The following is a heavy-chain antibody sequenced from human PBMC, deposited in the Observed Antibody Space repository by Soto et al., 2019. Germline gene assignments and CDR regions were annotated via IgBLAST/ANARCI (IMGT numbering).Heavy chain of an antibody. J-gene: IGHJ6*02. D-gene: IGHD2-15*01. CDR2: ISYDGSNK. Sequence: GGSLRLSCAASGFTFSSYAMHWVRQAPGKGLEWVAVISYDGSNKYYADSVKGRFTISRDNSKNTLYLQMNSLRAEDTAVYYCARDIVVVVAASFLDYGMDVWGQGTTVTVSS. CDR3: ARDIVVVVAASFLDYGMDV. CDR1: GFTFSSYA. V-gene: IGHV3-30-3*01.